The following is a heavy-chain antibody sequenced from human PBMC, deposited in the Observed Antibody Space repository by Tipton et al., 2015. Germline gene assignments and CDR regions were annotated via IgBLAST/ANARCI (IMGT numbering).Heavy chain of an antibody. CDR2: IYYSAYT. V-gene: IGHV4-61*08. D-gene: IGHD4-11*01. Sequence: TLSLICPVSGGSISSGDYYWSWIRQPPGQGLEWIGNIYYSAYTNSNPSLKSRVTISIDTSKNQFTLKLSSVTAADTAVYYCASQRVTTFRWFDPWGQGTLVTVSS. CDR1: GGSISSGDYY. CDR3: ASQRVTTFRWFDP. J-gene: IGHJ5*02.